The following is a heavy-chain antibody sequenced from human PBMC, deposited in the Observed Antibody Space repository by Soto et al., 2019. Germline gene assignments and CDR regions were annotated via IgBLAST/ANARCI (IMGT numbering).Heavy chain of an antibody. V-gene: IGHV1-18*04. J-gene: IGHJ6*02. D-gene: IGHD2-15*01. CDR3: ARDRVDCSGGSCYSYYYYGMDV. CDR1: GYTFTSYG. Sequence: ASVKVSCKASGYTFTSYGISWVRQAPGQGLEWMGWISAYNGNTNYAQKLQGRVTMTTDTSTSTAYMELRSLRSDDTAVYYCARDRVDCSGGSCYSYYYYGMDVWGQGTKVTVSS. CDR2: ISAYNGNT.